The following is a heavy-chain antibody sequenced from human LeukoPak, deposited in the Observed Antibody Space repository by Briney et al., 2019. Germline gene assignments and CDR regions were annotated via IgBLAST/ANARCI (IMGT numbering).Heavy chain of an antibody. CDR1: GGSFSGYY. D-gene: IGHD3-16*02. CDR3: ARVDYDYVWGSYRYCAFDI. CDR2: ISHSGST. Sequence: ASETLSLTCAVYGGSFSGYYWSWIRQPPGKGLEWIGEISHSGSTNYNPSLKSRVTISVDTSKNQFSLKLSSVTAADTAVYYCARVDYDYVWGSYRYCAFDIWGQGTMVTVSS. V-gene: IGHV4-34*01. J-gene: IGHJ3*02.